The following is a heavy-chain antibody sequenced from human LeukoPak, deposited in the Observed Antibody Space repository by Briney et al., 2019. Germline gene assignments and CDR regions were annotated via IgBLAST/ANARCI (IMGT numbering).Heavy chain of an antibody. J-gene: IGHJ4*02. V-gene: IGHV3-7*01. CDR2: IKNDGGDT. D-gene: IGHD2-15*01. Sequence: GGSLRLSCAASGFTFSSYWMSWVRQSPGKGLEWVATIKNDGGDTLYADSVKGRLTSSRDDAKSSLFLQFHSLRVDDTAVYYCTRLAPGSSRDYWGQGTLVTVSP. CDR3: TRLAPGSSRDY. CDR1: GFTFSSYW.